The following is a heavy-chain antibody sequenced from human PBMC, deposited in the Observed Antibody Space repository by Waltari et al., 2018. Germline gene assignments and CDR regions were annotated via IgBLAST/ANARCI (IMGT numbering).Heavy chain of an antibody. Sequence: EVQLVESGGGLVKPGGSLRLSCAASGFTFSSYSMNWARQAPGKGLEWVSSISSSSRYIDYADAVKGRFTISRDNAKNSLYLQMNSLRAEDTAVYYCARDRGYDFWSGYYTRYYFDYWGQGTLVTVSS. J-gene: IGHJ4*02. CDR2: ISSSSRYI. CDR3: ARDRGYDFWSGYYTRYYFDY. D-gene: IGHD3-3*01. V-gene: IGHV3-21*01. CDR1: GFTFSSYS.